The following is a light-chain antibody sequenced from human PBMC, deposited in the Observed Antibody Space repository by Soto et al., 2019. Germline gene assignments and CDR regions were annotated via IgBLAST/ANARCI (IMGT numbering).Light chain of an antibody. J-gene: IGKJ2*01. CDR3: LQDYNYTYT. CDR2: PTT. CDR1: QGIKND. V-gene: IGKV1-6*01. Sequence: AIRMTQSPSSLSASVGDRVTITCRASQGIKNDLGWYKQRPGKAPKLLIYPTTTLQSGVPSRFSGSESGPDFTLTISSLQPEDFATYYCLQDYNYTYTFGQGTKLEI.